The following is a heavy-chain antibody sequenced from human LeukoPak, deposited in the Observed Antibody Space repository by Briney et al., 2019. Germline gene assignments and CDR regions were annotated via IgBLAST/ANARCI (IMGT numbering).Heavy chain of an antibody. D-gene: IGHD2-15*01. CDR2: ISSSSSTI. J-gene: IGHJ6*02. CDR1: GFTFSSYS. CDR3: ARGGPLGYCSGGSCLPYYYGMDV. V-gene: IGHV3-48*02. Sequence: GMSLRLSCAASGFTFSSYSMNWVRQAPGKGLEWVSYISSSSSTIYYADSVKGRFTISRDNAKNSLYLQMNSLRDEDTAVYYCARGGPLGYCSGGSCLPYYYGMDVWGQGTTVTVSS.